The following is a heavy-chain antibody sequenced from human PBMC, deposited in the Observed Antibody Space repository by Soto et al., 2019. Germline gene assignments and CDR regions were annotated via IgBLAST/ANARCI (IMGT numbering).Heavy chain of an antibody. V-gene: IGHV1-18*01. J-gene: IGHJ4*02. Sequence: QVQLVQSGAEVKKPGASVKVSCKASGYTFTSYGISWVRQAPGQGLEWMGWINAYNGNTKYAQKLQGRVTMTTDTSTSTDYMELRSLRSDDTAVYYCARDQAMAQFDYWGQGPLVTVSS. CDR2: INAYNGNT. CDR1: GYTFTSYG. CDR3: ARDQAMAQFDY. D-gene: IGHD5-18*01.